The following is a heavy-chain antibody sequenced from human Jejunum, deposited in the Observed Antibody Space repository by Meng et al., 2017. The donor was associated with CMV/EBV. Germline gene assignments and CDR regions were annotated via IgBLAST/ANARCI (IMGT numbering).Heavy chain of an antibody. J-gene: IGHJ4*02. D-gene: IGHD2-21*02. CDR3: ARDGGLDCGGDCYFDH. CDR1: GVSIRSYD. Sequence: QMQLQEPGPGLVKPSVTLSLICTVSGVSIRSYDWSWIRLPAGKGLEWIGRIYTSGSTNYNPSLKSRVTMSLDTPKNQFSLKLTSVTAADTALYFCARDGGLDCGGDCYFDHWGQGILVTVSS. V-gene: IGHV4-4*07. CDR2: IYTSGST.